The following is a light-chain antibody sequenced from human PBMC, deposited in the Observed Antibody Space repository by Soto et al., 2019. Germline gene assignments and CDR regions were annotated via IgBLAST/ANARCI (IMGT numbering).Light chain of an antibody. CDR1: QSVSSSY. CDR2: DAS. V-gene: IGKV3D-20*02. J-gene: IGKJ5*01. CDR3: QQRHMWPIT. Sequence: EIVLTQSPGTLSLSPGERATLSCRASQSVSSSYLAWYQQEPGQAPRLLIYDASRRATGIPPRFSGSGSGTDFTLTTSSLEPEDSAVYYCQQRHMWPITFGQGTRLEIK.